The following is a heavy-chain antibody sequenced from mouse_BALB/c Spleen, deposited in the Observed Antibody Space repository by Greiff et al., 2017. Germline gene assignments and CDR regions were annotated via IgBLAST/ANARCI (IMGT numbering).Heavy chain of an antibody. V-gene: IGHV5-12-1*01. CDR2: ISSGGGST. CDR3: ARQANWVYYYAMDY. J-gene: IGHJ4*01. CDR1: GFAFSSYD. D-gene: IGHD4-1*01. Sequence: EVHLVESGGGLVKPGGSLKLSCAASGFAFSSYDMSWVRQTPEKRLEWVAYISSGGGSTYYPDTVKGRFTISRDNAKNTLYLQMSSLKSEDTAMYYCARQANWVYYYAMDYWGQGTSVTVSS.